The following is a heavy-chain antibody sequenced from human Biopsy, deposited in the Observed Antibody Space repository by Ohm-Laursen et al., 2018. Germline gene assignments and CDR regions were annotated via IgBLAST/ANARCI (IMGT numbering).Heavy chain of an antibody. CDR3: ARGVPHYDGSGFPLAGYWYFDL. CDR2: ISYSGTT. V-gene: IGHV4-31*01. D-gene: IGHD3-22*01. CDR1: GGSIGGGEYY. J-gene: IGHJ2*01. Sequence: TLSLPCTVSGGSIGGGEYYWNWIRQPPGKGLEWIGFISYSGTTFYNPSLESLLTISIDTSKNHFSLNLRSVTAADTAVYYCARGVPHYDGSGFPLAGYWYFDLWGRGTLVTVSS.